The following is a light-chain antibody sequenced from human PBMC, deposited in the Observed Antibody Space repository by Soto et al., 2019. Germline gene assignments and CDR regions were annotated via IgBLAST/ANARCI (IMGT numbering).Light chain of an antibody. CDR2: AAS. V-gene: IGKV1-39*01. CDR1: QSINSY. CDR3: QQSYNTLALS. Sequence: DLQMTQSPSSLSASVGDRVTITCRASQSINSYLNWYQQKPGKAPKLLIYAASSLQSGVPSRFSGSGSGTDFTLTISSLQPEDVATYYCQQSYNTLALSFGGGTKVEIK. J-gene: IGKJ4*01.